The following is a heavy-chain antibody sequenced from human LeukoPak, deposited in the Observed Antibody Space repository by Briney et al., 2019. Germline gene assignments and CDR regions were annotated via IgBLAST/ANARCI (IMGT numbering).Heavy chain of an antibody. V-gene: IGHV4-59*01. CDR1: GGSISSYY. CDR3: ARDRSPYYDILTGYSYYYYYMDV. Sequence: SETLSLTCTVSGGSISSYYWSWIRQPPGKGLEWIGYIYYSGSTNYNPSLKGRVTISVDTSENQFSLKLSSVTAADTAVYYCARDRSPYYDILTGYSYYYYYMDVWGKGTTVTVSS. CDR2: IYYSGST. D-gene: IGHD3-9*01. J-gene: IGHJ6*03.